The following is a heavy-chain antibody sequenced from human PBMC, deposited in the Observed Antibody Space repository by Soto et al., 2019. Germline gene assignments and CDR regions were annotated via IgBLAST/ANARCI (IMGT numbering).Heavy chain of an antibody. V-gene: IGHV1-69*06. CDR2: IIPIFGTA. CDR1: GYTFTDYY. J-gene: IGHJ4*02. CDR3: ARVLYSSGWYGNFDY. Sequence: SVKVSCKASGYTFTDYYISWVRQAPGQGLEWMGGIIPIFGTANYAQKFQGRVTITADKSTSTAYMELSSLRSEDTAVYYCARVLYSSGWYGNFDYWGQGTLVTVSS. D-gene: IGHD6-19*01.